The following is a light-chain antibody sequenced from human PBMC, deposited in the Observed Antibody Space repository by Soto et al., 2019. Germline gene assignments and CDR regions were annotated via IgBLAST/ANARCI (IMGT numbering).Light chain of an antibody. CDR3: CSYTSSSIRV. Sequence: QSVLTQPASVSGSPGQSITISCTGTSSDVGGYNHVSWYQQHPGKASKLIIYEVRNRPSGVSNRLSGSKSGNTASLTISGLQADDEADYYCCSYTSSSIRVFGGGTKLTVL. V-gene: IGLV2-14*01. CDR1: SSDVGGYNH. J-gene: IGLJ3*02. CDR2: EVR.